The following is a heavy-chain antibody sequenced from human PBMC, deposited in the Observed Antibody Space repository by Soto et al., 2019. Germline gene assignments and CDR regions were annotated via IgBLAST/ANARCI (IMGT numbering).Heavy chain of an antibody. CDR1: GATFRSYA. J-gene: IGHJ4*02. D-gene: IGHD6-19*01. Sequence: TXESLTLSCSASGATFRSYAMHWVRQAPGKGLEYVSAISSNGGSTYYADSVKGRFTISRDNSKNTLYLQMSSLRAEDTAVYYCVKNLAKYSSKPDYWGQGTLVTVSS. CDR2: ISSNGGST. CDR3: VKNLAKYSSKPDY. V-gene: IGHV3-64D*06.